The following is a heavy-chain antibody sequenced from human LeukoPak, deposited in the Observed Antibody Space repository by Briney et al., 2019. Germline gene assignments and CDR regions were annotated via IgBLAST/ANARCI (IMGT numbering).Heavy chain of an antibody. D-gene: IGHD3-9*01. Sequence: GSLRLSCGASGFTFSSYSMSWIRQPPGKGLEWIGEINHSGSTNYNPSLKSRVTISVDTSKNQFSLKLSSVTAADTAVYYCASRNFRAPFDYWGQGTLVTVSS. J-gene: IGHJ4*02. CDR2: INHSGST. CDR3: ASRNFRAPFDY. CDR1: GFTFSSYS. V-gene: IGHV4-34*01.